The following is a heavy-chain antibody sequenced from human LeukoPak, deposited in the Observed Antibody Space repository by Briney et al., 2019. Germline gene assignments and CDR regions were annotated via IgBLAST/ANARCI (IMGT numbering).Heavy chain of an antibody. J-gene: IGHJ5*02. CDR2: INHSGST. V-gene: IGHV4-34*01. Sequence: SETLSLTCAVYGGSFNGYYWSRIRQPPGKGLEWIGEINHSGSTNYNPSLKSRVTISVDTSKNQFSLKLSSVTAADTAVYYCARGRWFDPCGQGTLVTVSS. CDR3: ARGRWFDP. CDR1: GGSFNGYY.